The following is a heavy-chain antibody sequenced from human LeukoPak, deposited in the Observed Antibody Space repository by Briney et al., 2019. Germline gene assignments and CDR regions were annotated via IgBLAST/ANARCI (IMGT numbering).Heavy chain of an antibody. V-gene: IGHV3-23*01. Sequence: GGSLRLSCAASGFTFSSDAMSWVRQAPGKGLEWVSAISGSGGSTYYADSVKGRFTISRDHSKNTLYLQMNSLRAEDTAVYYCAKVPIHYGEDSRSCSFDYWGQGTLVTVSS. D-gene: IGHD4-17*01. CDR1: GFTFSSDA. CDR3: AKVPIHYGEDSRSCSFDY. CDR2: ISGSGGST. J-gene: IGHJ4*02.